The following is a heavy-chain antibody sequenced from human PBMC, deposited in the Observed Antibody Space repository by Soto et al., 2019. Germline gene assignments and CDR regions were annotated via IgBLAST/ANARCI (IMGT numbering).Heavy chain of an antibody. CDR1: GFDASDNY. Sequence: PGGSLRLSCAASGFDASDNYMAWVRQAPGKGLEWVSTINAGGNTFYADSVKGRFTISRDDSTNTLSLQMNSLRVEDTAMFYCVRENYYYGMDVWGQGTAVTVSS. V-gene: IGHV3-66*01. CDR3: VRENYYYGMDV. J-gene: IGHJ6*02. CDR2: INAGGNT.